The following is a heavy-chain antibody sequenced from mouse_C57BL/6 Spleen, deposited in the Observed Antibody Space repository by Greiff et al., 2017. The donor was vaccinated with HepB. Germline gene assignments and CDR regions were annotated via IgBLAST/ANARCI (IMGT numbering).Heavy chain of an antibody. CDR3: AGSTTVPLDY. J-gene: IGHJ2*01. V-gene: IGHV1-42*01. Sequence: EVQLQQSGPELVKPGASVKISCKASGYSFTGYYMNWVKQSPEKSLEWIGEINPSTGGTTYNQKFKAKATLTVDKSSSTAYMQLKSLTSEDSAVYYGAGSTTVPLDYWGQGTTLTVSS. CDR2: INPSTGGT. CDR1: GYSFTGYY. D-gene: IGHD1-1*01.